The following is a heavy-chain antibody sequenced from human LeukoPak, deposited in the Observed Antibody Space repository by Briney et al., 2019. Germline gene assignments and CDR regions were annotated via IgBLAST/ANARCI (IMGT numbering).Heavy chain of an antibody. D-gene: IGHD5-18*01. V-gene: IGHV3-7*01. J-gene: IGHJ4*02. Sequence: GGSLRLSCAASGFTFSSYWMSWVRQAPGKGLEWVANIKQDGSEKYYVDSVKGRFAISRDNAKNSLYLQMNSLRAEDTAVYYCAKDRRYSYGYYFDYWGQGTLVTVSS. CDR3: AKDRRYSYGYYFDY. CDR1: GFTFSSYW. CDR2: IKQDGSEK.